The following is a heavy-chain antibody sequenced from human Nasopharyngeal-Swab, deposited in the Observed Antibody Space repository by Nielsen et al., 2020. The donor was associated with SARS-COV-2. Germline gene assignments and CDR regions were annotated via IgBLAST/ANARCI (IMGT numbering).Heavy chain of an antibody. J-gene: IGHJ6*02. Sequence: SETLSLTCAVYGGSFSSYYWSWIRQPPGKGLEWIGEINHSGSTNYNPSLKSRVTISVDTSKNQFSLKLSSVTAADTVVYYCASLVGGSGRSSFYFYYGMDVWGQGTTVTVSS. V-gene: IGHV4-34*01. CDR2: INHSGST. CDR1: GGSFSSYY. D-gene: IGHD3-10*01. CDR3: ASLVGGSGRSSFYFYYGMDV.